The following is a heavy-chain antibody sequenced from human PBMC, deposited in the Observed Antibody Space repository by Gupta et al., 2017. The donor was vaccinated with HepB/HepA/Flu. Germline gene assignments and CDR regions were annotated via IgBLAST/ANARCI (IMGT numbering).Heavy chain of an antibody. Sequence: DINWVRLATGQGLEWMGWMKPNSGNTGYAQKFQGRVTMTRNNSISTAYMELSSLRSEDTAVYYCAKLDYDSSGYYLADYFQHWGQGTLVTVSS. CDR2: MKPNSGNT. V-gene: IGHV1-8*01. J-gene: IGHJ1*01. CDR1: D. CDR3: AKLDYDSSGYYLADYFQH. D-gene: IGHD3-22*01.